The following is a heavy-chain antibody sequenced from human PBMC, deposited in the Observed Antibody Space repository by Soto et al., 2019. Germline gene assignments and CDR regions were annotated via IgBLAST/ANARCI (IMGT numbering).Heavy chain of an antibody. D-gene: IGHD6-19*01. CDR1: GGTFSSYA. CDR3: ARDGRGRDSSGWYGPQDY. Sequence: SVKVSCKASGGTFSSYAISWVRQAPGQGLEWMGGIIPIFGTANYAQKFQGRVTITADESTSTAYMELSSLRSEDTAVYYCARDGRGRDSSGWYGPQDYWGQGTLVPVS. CDR2: IIPIFGTA. J-gene: IGHJ4*02. V-gene: IGHV1-69*13.